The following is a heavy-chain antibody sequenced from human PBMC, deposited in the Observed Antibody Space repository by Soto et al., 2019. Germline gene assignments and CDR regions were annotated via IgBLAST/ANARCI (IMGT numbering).Heavy chain of an antibody. CDR3: VGGRRHCSSTSCRGFWFDP. J-gene: IGHJ5*02. CDR2: ISGSGGRT. Sequence: GGSLRLSCAASGFTFSSYAMSWVRQAPGKGLEWVSAISGSGGRTYYADSVKGRFTISRDNAKSTLYLQMNSLRAEDTAVYYCVGGRRHCSSTSCRGFWFDPWGQGTLVTVSS. D-gene: IGHD2-2*01. V-gene: IGHV3-23*01. CDR1: GFTFSSYA.